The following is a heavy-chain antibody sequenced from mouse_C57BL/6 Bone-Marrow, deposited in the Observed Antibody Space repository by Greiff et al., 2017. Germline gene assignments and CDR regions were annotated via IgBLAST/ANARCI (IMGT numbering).Heavy chain of an antibody. V-gene: IGHV1-82*01. J-gene: IGHJ3*01. CDR3: ARHDGYYGGFAY. Sequence: QVQLQQSGPELVKPGASVKISCKASGYAFSSSWMNWVKQRPGKGLEWIGRIYPGDGDTNYNGKFKGKATLTADKSSSTAYMQLSSLTSEDSAVYFCARHDGYYGGFAYWGQGTLVTDSA. D-gene: IGHD2-3*01. CDR1: GYAFSSSW. CDR2: IYPGDGDT.